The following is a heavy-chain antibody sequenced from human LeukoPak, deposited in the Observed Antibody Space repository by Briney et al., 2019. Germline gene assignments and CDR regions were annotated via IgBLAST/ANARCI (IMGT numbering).Heavy chain of an antibody. D-gene: IGHD6-13*01. CDR1: GFTFSTYA. CDR2: ISSSGSTI. CDR3: AKARSIATPGPANWFDP. J-gene: IGHJ5*02. Sequence: GGSLRLSCAASGFTFSTYAMSWVRQAPGKGLEWVSYISSSGSTIYYADSVKGRFTISRDNAKNSLYLQMNSLRAEDTAFYYCAKARSIATPGPANWFDPWGQGTLVTVSS. V-gene: IGHV3-11*01.